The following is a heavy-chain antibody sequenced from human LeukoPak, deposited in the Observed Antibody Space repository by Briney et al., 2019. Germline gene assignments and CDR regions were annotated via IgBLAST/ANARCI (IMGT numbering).Heavy chain of an antibody. D-gene: IGHD2-2*02. CDR3: ARTHCSSTSCYSHNWFDP. CDR2: ISSSSSYI. J-gene: IGHJ5*02. CDR1: GFTFSSYS. Sequence: GGSLSLSCAASGFTFSSYSMNWVRQAPGKGLEWVSSISSSSSYIYYADPVKGRFTISRDNAKNSLYLQMNSLRAEDTAVYYCARTHCSSTSCYSHNWFDPWGQGTLVTVSS. V-gene: IGHV3-21*01.